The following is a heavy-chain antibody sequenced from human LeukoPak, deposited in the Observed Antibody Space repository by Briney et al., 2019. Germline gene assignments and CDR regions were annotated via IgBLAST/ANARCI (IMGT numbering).Heavy chain of an antibody. Sequence: PSETLPHTYAVCGGSFSVYYWSCIRQPPGKGLEWIGEINHSGSTNYNPSLKSRVTISVDTSKNQFSLKLSSVTAADRAVYDCARYTPYDILTGYYNTGFDYWGQETLVTVSS. CDR3: ARYTPYDILTGYYNTGFDY. CDR1: GGSFSVYY. CDR2: INHSGST. J-gene: IGHJ4*02. D-gene: IGHD3-9*01. V-gene: IGHV4-34*01.